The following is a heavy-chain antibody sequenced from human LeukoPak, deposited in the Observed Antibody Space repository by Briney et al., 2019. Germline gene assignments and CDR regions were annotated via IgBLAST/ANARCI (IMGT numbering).Heavy chain of an antibody. D-gene: IGHD6-19*01. CDR1: GGSISSYY. J-gene: IGHJ5*02. V-gene: IGHV4-4*07. CDR3: ARGGAVAAARNWFDP. Sequence: SETLSLTCTVSGGSISSYYWSWIRQPAGKGLEWIGRIYTSGSTNYNPSLKSRVTMSVDTSKNQFSLKLSSVTAADTAVYYCARGGAVAAARNWFDPWGQGTLVTVSS. CDR2: IYTSGST.